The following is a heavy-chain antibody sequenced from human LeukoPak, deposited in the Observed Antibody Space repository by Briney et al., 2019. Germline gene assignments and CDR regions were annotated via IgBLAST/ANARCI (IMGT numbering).Heavy chain of an antibody. CDR2: ISAYNGNT. J-gene: IGHJ3*02. Sequence: ASVKVSCKASDYTFTSYGISWVRQAPGQGLEWMGWISAYNGNTNYAQKLQSRVTMTTDTSTSTACMELRSLRSDDTAVYYCARGGKIWFGELFDAFDIWGQGTMVTVSS. V-gene: IGHV1-18*01. CDR1: DYTFTSYG. CDR3: ARGGKIWFGELFDAFDI. D-gene: IGHD3-10*01.